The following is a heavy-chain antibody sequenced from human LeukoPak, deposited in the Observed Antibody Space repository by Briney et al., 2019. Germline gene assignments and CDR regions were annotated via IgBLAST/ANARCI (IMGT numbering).Heavy chain of an antibody. Sequence: VASVKVSCKVSGYTLTELSMHWVRQAPGKGLEWMGGFDPEDGETIYAQKFQGRVTMTEDTSTDTAYMELSSLRSEDTAVYYCAREITMIVVGVSWFDPWGQGTLVTVSS. V-gene: IGHV1-24*01. CDR3: AREITMIVVGVSWFDP. J-gene: IGHJ5*02. D-gene: IGHD3-22*01. CDR2: FDPEDGET. CDR1: GYTLTELS.